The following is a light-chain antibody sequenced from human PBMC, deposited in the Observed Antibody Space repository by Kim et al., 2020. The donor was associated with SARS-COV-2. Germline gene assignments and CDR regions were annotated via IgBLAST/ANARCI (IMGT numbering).Light chain of an antibody. CDR1: TGAVTNGHY. CDR3: LLSWTGGRV. Sequence: QAVVTQEPSLTVSPGGTVTLTCGSSTGAVTNGHYPYWFQQKPGQAPRTLIYDTSNKHSWTPARFSGSLLGGKAALTLSGAQPEDEADYYCLLSWTGGRVFGGGTQLTVL. V-gene: IGLV7-46*01. CDR2: DTS. J-gene: IGLJ3*02.